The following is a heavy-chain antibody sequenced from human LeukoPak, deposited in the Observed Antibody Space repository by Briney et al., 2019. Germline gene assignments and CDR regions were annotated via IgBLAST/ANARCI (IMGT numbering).Heavy chain of an antibody. J-gene: IGHJ4*02. V-gene: IGHV3-30-3*01. Sequence: GGSLRLSCAASGFTFSSYAMHWVRQAPGKGLEWVAVISYDGSNKYYADSVKGRFTISRDNSKNTLYLQMNSLRAEDTAVYYCAKVAARSGSYPGGIDYWGQGTLVTVSS. CDR2: ISYDGSNK. CDR1: GFTFSSYA. D-gene: IGHD1-26*01. CDR3: AKVAARSGSYPGGIDY.